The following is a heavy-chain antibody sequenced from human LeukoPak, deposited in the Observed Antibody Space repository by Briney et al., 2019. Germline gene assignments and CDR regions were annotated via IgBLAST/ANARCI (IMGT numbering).Heavy chain of an antibody. Sequence: PGECLRLSCAASGFTFSSYWMHWVRQAPGKGLVWVSRINSDVSRTTYADSVKGRFTISRDNAKATLYLQMNSLRAEDTAVYYCVREPQAEYYFDYWGQGTLVTVSA. D-gene: IGHD1-14*01. CDR3: VREPQAEYYFDY. CDR2: INSDVSRT. V-gene: IGHV3-74*01. CDR1: GFTFSSYW. J-gene: IGHJ4*02.